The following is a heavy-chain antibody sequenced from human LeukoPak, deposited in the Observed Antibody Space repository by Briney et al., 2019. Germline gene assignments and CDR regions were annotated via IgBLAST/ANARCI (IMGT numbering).Heavy chain of an antibody. CDR1: GGTFSSYA. J-gene: IGHJ6*03. CDR3: ARGGYFLQGMDV. Sequence: SVKVSCKASGGTFSSYAISWVRQAPGQGLEWMGGTIPIFGTANYAQKFQGRVTITTDESTSTAYMELSSLRSEDTAVYYCARGGYFLQGMDVWGKGTTVTVSS. CDR2: TIPIFGTA. D-gene: IGHD3-9*01. V-gene: IGHV1-69*05.